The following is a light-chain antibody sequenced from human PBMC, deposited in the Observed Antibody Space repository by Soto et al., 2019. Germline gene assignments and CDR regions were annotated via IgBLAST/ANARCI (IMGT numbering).Light chain of an antibody. CDR2: GAS. V-gene: IGKV3-20*01. CDR1: QSVSNNY. J-gene: IGKJ5*01. Sequence: ELVFAQSPGTLSLSPGERATLSCRASQSVSNNYLAWYQQKPGQAPRLLIYGASNRATGIPDRFSGSGSGTDFTLTISRLEPEDFAVYYCQQYDNSRFTFGQGTRLEIK. CDR3: QQYDNSRFT.